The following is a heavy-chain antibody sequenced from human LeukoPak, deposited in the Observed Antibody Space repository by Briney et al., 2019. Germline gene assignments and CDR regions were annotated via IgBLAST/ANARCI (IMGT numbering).Heavy chain of an antibody. CDR3: ARYDSSGYYSYAFDI. D-gene: IGHD3-22*01. V-gene: IGHV4-34*01. CDR2: INHSGST. J-gene: IGHJ3*02. CDR1: GGSFSGYY. Sequence: SETLSLTCAVYGGSFSGYYWSWIRQPPGKGLEWIGEINHSGSTNYNPSLKSRVTISVDTSKNQFSLKLSSVTAADTAVYYRARYDSSGYYSYAFDIWGQGTMVTVSS.